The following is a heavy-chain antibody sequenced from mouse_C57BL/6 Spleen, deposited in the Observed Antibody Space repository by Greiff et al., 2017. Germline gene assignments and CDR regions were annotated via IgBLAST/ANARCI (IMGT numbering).Heavy chain of an antibody. V-gene: IGHV1-61*01. D-gene: IGHD4-1*02. J-gene: IGHJ2*01. CDR3: ARSTGAGDFDY. Sequence: QVQLQQPGAELVRPGSSVKLSCKASGYTFTSYWMAWVKQRPGQGLEWIGNIYPSDSETHYNQKFKDKATLTVDKSSSTAYMQLSSLTSEDSAVYCCARSTGAGDFDYWGQGTTLTVSS. CDR2: IYPSDSET. CDR1: GYTFTSYW.